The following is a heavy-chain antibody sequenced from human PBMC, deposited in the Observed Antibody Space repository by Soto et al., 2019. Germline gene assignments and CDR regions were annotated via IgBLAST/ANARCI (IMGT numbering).Heavy chain of an antibody. V-gene: IGHV3-30*18. CDR1: GFTFSSYG. D-gene: IGHD2-2*02. J-gene: IGHJ6*02. CDR3: AKDLGYCSSTSCYSDYYYYGMDV. Sequence: QVQLVESGGGVVQPGRSLRLSCAASGFTFSSYGMHWVRQAPGKGLEWVAVISSDGSNKYYADSVKGRFTISRDNSKNTLYLQMNSLRAEDTAVYYCAKDLGYCSSTSCYSDYYYYGMDVWGQGTTVTVSS. CDR2: ISSDGSNK.